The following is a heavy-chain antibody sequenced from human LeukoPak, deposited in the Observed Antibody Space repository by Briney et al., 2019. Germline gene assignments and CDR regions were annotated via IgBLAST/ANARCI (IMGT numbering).Heavy chain of an antibody. D-gene: IGHD2-2*02. J-gene: IGHJ6*03. Sequence: ASVKVSCKASGYTFTSYGISWVRQAPGQGLEWTGWISAYNGNTNYAQKLQGRVTMTTDTSTSTAYMELRSLRSDDTAVYYCARSYCSSTSCNRTRYYYYYYMDVWGKGTTVTVSS. CDR2: ISAYNGNT. CDR1: GYTFTSYG. CDR3: ARSYCSSTSCNRTRYYYYYYMDV. V-gene: IGHV1-18*01.